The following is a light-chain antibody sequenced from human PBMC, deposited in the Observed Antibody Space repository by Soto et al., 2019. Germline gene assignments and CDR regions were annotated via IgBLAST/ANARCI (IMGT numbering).Light chain of an antibody. CDR1: QSISSW. J-gene: IGKJ2*01. CDR2: DAS. V-gene: IGKV1-5*01. CDR3: QQYNSYSGYT. Sequence: DIQMTQSPSTLSASVGDRVTITCRASQSISSWLAWYQQKPGKAPKLLIYDASSLESGVPSRFSGSGSGTVFTLTISSLQPDDVATYYCQQYNSYSGYTFGQGTKLEIK.